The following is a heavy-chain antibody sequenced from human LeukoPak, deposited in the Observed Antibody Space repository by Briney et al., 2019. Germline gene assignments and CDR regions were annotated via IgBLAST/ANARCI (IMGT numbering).Heavy chain of an antibody. V-gene: IGHV4-59*01. CDR2: IFYSGST. D-gene: IGHD3-22*01. CDR1: GGSISGYY. J-gene: IGHJ4*02. CDR3: ARARYYYDSSGYLYFDY. Sequence: SETLSLTCTVSGGSISGYYWSWIRQPPGKGLECAGYIFYSGSTNYNPSLKSRVIISVDTSKNQFSLKLSSVTAADTAVYYCARARYYYDSSGYLYFDYWGQGTLVTVSS.